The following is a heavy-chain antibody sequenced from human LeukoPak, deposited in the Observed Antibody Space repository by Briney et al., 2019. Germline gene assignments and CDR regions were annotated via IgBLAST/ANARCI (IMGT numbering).Heavy chain of an antibody. J-gene: IGHJ4*02. D-gene: IGHD3-22*01. V-gene: IGHV3-9*03. CDR2: ISWNCGSI. Sequence: PGRSLRLSCAASGFTLDDYAMHWVRQAPGKGLEGVSGISWNCGSIGYADSVKGRFTISRDNAKNSLYLQMNSLRAEDMALYYCAKDTDYDSSGGFDYWGQGTLVTVSS. CDR1: GFTLDDYA. CDR3: AKDTDYDSSGGFDY.